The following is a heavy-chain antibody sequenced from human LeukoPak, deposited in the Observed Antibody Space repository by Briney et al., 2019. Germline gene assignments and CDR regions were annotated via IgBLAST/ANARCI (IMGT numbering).Heavy chain of an antibody. J-gene: IGHJ6*03. CDR2: IIPIFGTA. CDR1: GGTLSRYA. CDR3: ARDAQIAYFDWSHYYYMDV. D-gene: IGHD3-9*01. V-gene: IGHV1-69*13. Sequence: SVKVSCKTSGGTLSRYAISWVRQAPGQGLEWMGEIIPIFGTANYAQRFQGRVTITADESTSTAYMELSRLRSDDTAVYYCARDAQIAYFDWSHYYYMDVWGKGTTVTISS.